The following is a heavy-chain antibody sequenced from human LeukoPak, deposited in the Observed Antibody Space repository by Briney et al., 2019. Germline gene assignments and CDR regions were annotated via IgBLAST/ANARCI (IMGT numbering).Heavy chain of an antibody. Sequence: SETLSLTCAVSGYSISSGYYWSWIRQPPGKGLEWIGYISYSGNTNYNPSLQSRVTISADTSKNQFSLKLSSVTAADTAVYYCARAGGYNSPFGYWGQGTLVTVSS. CDR2: ISYSGNT. CDR3: ARAGGYNSPFGY. J-gene: IGHJ4*02. V-gene: IGHV4-61*01. CDR1: GYSISSGYY. D-gene: IGHD5-24*01.